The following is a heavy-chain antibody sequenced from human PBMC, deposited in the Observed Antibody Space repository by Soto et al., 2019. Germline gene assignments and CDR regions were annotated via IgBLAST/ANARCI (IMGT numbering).Heavy chain of an antibody. CDR3: ARGRAPLSEVDNRFDP. CDR2: MNPNSGNT. CDR1: GYTFTSYD. D-gene: IGHD1-26*01. Sequence: ASVKVSCKASGYTFTSYDINWVRQATGQGLEWMGWMNPNSGNTGYAQKFQGRVTMTRNTSISTAYMELSSLRSEDTAVYYCARGRAPLSEVDNRFDPWGQGTLVTVSS. J-gene: IGHJ5*02. V-gene: IGHV1-8*01.